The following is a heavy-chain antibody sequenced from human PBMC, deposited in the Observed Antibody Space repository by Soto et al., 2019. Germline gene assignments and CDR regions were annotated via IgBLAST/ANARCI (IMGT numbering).Heavy chain of an antibody. CDR2: ISGSGGST. CDR1: GFTFSSYA. CDR3: AKRATGTYFDY. J-gene: IGHJ4*02. D-gene: IGHD1-1*01. V-gene: IGHV3-23*01. Sequence: EVQLLESGGGLVKPGGSPRLSCAASGFTFSSYAMNWVRLAPGKGLEWVSVISGSGGSTYYADSVKGRFTISRDNSKNTLYLQMNSLRAEDTAVYYCAKRATGTYFDYWGQGTLVTVSS.